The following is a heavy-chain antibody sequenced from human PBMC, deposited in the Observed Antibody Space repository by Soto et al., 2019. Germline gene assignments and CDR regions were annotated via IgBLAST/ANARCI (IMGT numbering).Heavy chain of an antibody. D-gene: IGHD6-13*01. CDR1: GGTFSSYA. V-gene: IGHV1-69*13. J-gene: IGHJ5*02. CDR3: ARDRRSIAAAGRFDP. Sequence: ASVKVSCKASGGTFSSYAISWVRQAPGQGLEWMGGIIPIFGTANYAQKFQGGVTITADESTSTAYMELSSLRSEDMAVYYCARDRRSIAAAGRFDPWGQGTLVTVSS. CDR2: IIPIFGTA.